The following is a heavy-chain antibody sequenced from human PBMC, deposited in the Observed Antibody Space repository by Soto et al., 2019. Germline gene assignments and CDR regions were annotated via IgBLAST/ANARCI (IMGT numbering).Heavy chain of an antibody. Sequence: EVQLVESGGGLVQPGGSLRLSCAASGFIFSSYEMNWVRQAPGKGLEWISYINLRSTTIYYADSVKGRFTISRDNAKNSLFLQMNSLRAEDTAVYYCARRYGCGYDSEFDYWGQGTLVTVSS. V-gene: IGHV3-48*03. CDR2: INLRSTTI. CDR3: ARRYGCGYDSEFDY. CDR1: GFIFSSYE. J-gene: IGHJ4*02. D-gene: IGHD5-12*01.